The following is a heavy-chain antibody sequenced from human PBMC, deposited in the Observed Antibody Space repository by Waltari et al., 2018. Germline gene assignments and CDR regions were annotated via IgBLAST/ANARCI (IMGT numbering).Heavy chain of an antibody. V-gene: IGHV3-48*04. Sequence: EVQLVESGGGLVQPGGSLRLSCAASGFTFSSYSMNWVRPAPGKGLEWVSYISSSSSTIYEAESVKGRFTISRDNAKNSLYLQMNSLRAEDTAVYYCARDYYDGSGSYQNFDYWGQGTLVTVSS. J-gene: IGHJ4*02. CDR2: ISSSSSTI. D-gene: IGHD3-10*01. CDR3: ARDYYDGSGSYQNFDY. CDR1: GFTFSSYS.